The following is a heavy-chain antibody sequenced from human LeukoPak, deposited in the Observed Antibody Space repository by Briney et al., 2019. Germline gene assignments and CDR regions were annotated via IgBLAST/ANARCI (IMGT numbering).Heavy chain of an antibody. D-gene: IGHD6-13*01. CDR3: ARWGIAAAGTVHNWFDP. J-gene: IGHJ5*02. CDR2: IIPIFGTA. V-gene: IGHV1-69*13. Sequence: WASVKVSCKASGYTFTGYYMHWVRQAPGQGLEWMGGIIPIFGTANYAQKFQGRVTITADESTSTAYMELSSLRSEDTAVYYCARWGIAAAGTVHNWFDPWGQGTLVTVSS. CDR1: GYTFTGYY.